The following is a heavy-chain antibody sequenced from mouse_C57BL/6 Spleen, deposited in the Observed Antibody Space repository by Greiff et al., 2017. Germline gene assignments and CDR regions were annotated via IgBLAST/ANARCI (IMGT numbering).Heavy chain of an antibody. CDR2: SRNKANDYTT. D-gene: IGHD3-3*01. CDR1: GFTFSDFY. Sequence: EVKLVESGGGLVQSGRSLRLSCATSGFTFSDFYMEWVRQAPGKGLEWIAASRNKANDYTTEYSASVKGRFIVSRDTSQSILYLQMNALRAEDTATYYCARDGLGPFDYWGQGTTLTVSS. V-gene: IGHV7-1*01. J-gene: IGHJ2*01. CDR3: ARDGLGPFDY.